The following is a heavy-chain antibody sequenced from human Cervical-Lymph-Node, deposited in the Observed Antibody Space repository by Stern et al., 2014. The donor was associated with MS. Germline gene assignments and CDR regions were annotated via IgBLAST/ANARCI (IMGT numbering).Heavy chain of an antibody. V-gene: IGHV3-53*04. CDR1: GFTVSSNY. CDR3: ARGMVGIEPYYFDY. CDR2: IYSGGST. D-gene: IGHD5-18*01. Sequence: VQLVESGGGLVQPGGSLRLSCAASGFTVSSNYMSWVRQAPGKGLEWVSVIYSGGSTYYADSVKGRFTISRHNSKNTLYLQMNSLRAEDTAVYYCARGMVGIEPYYFDYWGQGTLVTVSS. J-gene: IGHJ4*02.